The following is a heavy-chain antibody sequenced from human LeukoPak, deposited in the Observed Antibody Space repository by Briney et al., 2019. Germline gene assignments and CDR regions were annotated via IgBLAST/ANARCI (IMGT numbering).Heavy chain of an antibody. Sequence: GGSLRLSCAASGFTVSSNYMSWVRQAPGKGLEWVSVIYSGGSTYYADSVKGRFIISRDNSKNTLYLQMNSLRAEDTAVYYCAQHYDSSGYYYEAFDYWGQGTQVTVSS. CDR2: IYSGGST. CDR1: GFTVSSNY. V-gene: IGHV3-66*01. D-gene: IGHD3-22*01. J-gene: IGHJ4*02. CDR3: AQHYDSSGYYYEAFDY.